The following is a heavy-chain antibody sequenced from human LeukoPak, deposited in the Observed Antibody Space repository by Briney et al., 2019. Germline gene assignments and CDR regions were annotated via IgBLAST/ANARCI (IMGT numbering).Heavy chain of an antibody. CDR2: ISTSGTT. CDR3: ARDYSNSGFGMDV. J-gene: IGHJ6*02. Sequence: SETLSLTCTVSGASISNNYWSWIRQPAGKGLEWIGRISTSGTTNYDPSLKSRVTMAVDTSKKQFSLKLDSVTAADTAVYHCARDYSNSGFGMDVWGQGTPVTASS. V-gene: IGHV4-4*07. CDR1: GASISNNY. D-gene: IGHD6-13*01.